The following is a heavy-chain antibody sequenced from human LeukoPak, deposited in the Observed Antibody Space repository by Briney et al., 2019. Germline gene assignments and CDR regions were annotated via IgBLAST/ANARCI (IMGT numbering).Heavy chain of an antibody. Sequence: ASVKVSRKASGYTFTSYGISWVRQAPGQGLEWMGWISAYNGNTNYAQKLQGRVTMTTDTSTSTAYMELRSLRSDDTAVYYCARVGHSSSSSGWFDPWGQGTLVTVSS. J-gene: IGHJ5*02. CDR1: GYTFTSYG. D-gene: IGHD6-6*01. V-gene: IGHV1-18*01. CDR2: ISAYNGNT. CDR3: ARVGHSSSSSGWFDP.